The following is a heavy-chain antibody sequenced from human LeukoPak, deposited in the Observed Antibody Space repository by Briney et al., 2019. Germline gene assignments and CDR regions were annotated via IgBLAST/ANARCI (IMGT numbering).Heavy chain of an antibody. V-gene: IGHV1-18*01. CDR2: ISAYNGNT. J-gene: IGHJ4*02. CDR3: ARCYSSSWYHYDSSGYYGYYFDY. D-gene: IGHD3-22*01. Sequence: ASVEVSCKASGYTFTSYGISWVRQAPGQGVEWMGWISAYNGNTNYAEKLQGSVTMTTDTSTSTAYMELRSLRSDHTAVYYCARCYSSSWYHYDSSGYYGYYFDYWGQGTLVTVSS. CDR1: GYTFTSYG.